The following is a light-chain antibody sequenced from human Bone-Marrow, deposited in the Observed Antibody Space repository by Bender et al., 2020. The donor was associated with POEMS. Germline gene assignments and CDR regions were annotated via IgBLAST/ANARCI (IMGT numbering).Light chain of an antibody. CDR1: SSDIGAFNY. J-gene: IGLJ3*02. CDR2: DVA. V-gene: IGLV2-11*01. Sequence: QSALTQPRSVSGSPGQSVTISCTGTSSDIGAFNYVSWYQQHPGKAPKVMISDVADRPSGVSDRFSGSKSGSTASLTISGLQAEDEADYYCASFTSSYTWVFGGGTKLTVL. CDR3: ASFTSSYTWV.